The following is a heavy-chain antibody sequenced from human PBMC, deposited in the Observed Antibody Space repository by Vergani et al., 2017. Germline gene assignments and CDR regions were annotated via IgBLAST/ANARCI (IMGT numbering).Heavy chain of an antibody. CDR2: IYYSGST. J-gene: IGHJ6*03. CDR3: ARKGRAVGFRSRYYYMDV. V-gene: IGHV4-59*01. CDR1: GGPISSYY. Sequence: QVQLQESGPGLVKPSETLSLTCTVSGGPISSYYWSWIRQPPGKGLEWIGYIYYSGSTNYNPSLKSRVTISVDTSKNQFSLKLSSVTAADTAVYYCARKGRAVGFRSRYYYMDVWGKGTTVTVSS. D-gene: IGHD1-26*01.